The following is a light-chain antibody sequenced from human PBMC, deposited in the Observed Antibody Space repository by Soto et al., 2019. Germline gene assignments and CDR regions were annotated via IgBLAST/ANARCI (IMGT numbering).Light chain of an antibody. Sequence: QVSKFPASLCASVGDSVNITCRASQDISNFLAWYQQKPGQVPKLLIYGASTLHSGVPSRFSGSGSGTDFTLTICSLQPEDFARYYWRKYSSAAPTFGQGTKVDIK. V-gene: IGKV1-27*01. J-gene: IGKJ1*01. CDR1: QDISNF. CDR3: RKYSSAAPT. CDR2: GAS.